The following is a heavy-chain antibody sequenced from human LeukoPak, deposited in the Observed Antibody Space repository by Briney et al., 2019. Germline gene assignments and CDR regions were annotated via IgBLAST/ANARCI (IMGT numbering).Heavy chain of an antibody. CDR1: GYTFTGYY. V-gene: IGHV1-2*02. D-gene: IGHD3-22*01. Sequence: ASVKVSCKASGYTFTGYYMHWVRQAPGQGLEWMGWINPNSGGTNYEQKFQGRVTMTRDTSISTAYMDLNRLRSDDTAVYYCAREHSSGYYFDAFDIWGQGTMVTVSS. J-gene: IGHJ3*02. CDR3: AREHSSGYYFDAFDI. CDR2: INPNSGGT.